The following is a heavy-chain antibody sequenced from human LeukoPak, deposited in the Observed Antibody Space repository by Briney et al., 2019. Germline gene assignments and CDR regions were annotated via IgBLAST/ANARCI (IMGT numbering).Heavy chain of an antibody. J-gene: IGHJ5*02. CDR3: ARDSDTWNYFDP. V-gene: IGHV1-2*02. Sequence: ASVKVSCKASGYTFTGYYMHWVRQAPGQGLEWMGWINPNSGGTDYAQKFQGRVTMTRDTSISTAYMELSRLRSDDTAVYYCARDSDTWNYFDPWGQGTLVTVSS. D-gene: IGHD1-7*01. CDR2: INPNSGGT. CDR1: GYTFTGYY.